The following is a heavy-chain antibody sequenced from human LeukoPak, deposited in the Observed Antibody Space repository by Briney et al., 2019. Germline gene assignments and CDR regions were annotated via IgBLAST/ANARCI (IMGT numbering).Heavy chain of an antibody. CDR3: EATGVGGY. Sequence: GGSLRLSCAASGFTFNNYWIRWVRQVPGKGLVWVSRINNDGSSASYVDSVKGRFTISRDNAKNTLFLQMNSLRAEDTAVYYCEATGVGGYWGQGTLVTVSS. D-gene: IGHD1-26*01. CDR1: GFTFNNYW. J-gene: IGHJ4*02. CDR2: INNDGSSA. V-gene: IGHV3-74*01.